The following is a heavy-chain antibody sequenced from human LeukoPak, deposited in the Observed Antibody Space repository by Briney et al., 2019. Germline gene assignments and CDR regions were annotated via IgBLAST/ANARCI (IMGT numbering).Heavy chain of an antibody. CDR3: AARSGSYYGPFDY. D-gene: IGHD1-26*01. CDR1: GYTFTSYY. J-gene: IGHJ4*02. Sequence: ASVKVSCKASGYTFTSYYMHWVRQAPGQGLEWMGIINPSDVTTTYAQKFQGRVTITADKSTSTAYMELSSLRSEDTAVYYCAARSGSYYGPFDYWGQGTLVTVSS. V-gene: IGHV1-46*01. CDR2: INPSDVTT.